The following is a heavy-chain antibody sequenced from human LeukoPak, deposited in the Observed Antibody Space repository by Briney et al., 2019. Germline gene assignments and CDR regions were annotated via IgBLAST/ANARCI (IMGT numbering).Heavy chain of an antibody. Sequence: SETLSLNCTVYGGSISSYYWSWIRQPPGKGLEWIGYIYYSGSTNYNPSLKSRVTISVDTSKNQFSLKLSSVTAADTAVYYCARVSSSWYYFDYWGQGTLVTVSS. CDR3: ARVSSSWYYFDY. J-gene: IGHJ4*02. CDR1: GGSISSYY. CDR2: IYYSGST. D-gene: IGHD6-13*01. V-gene: IGHV4-59*01.